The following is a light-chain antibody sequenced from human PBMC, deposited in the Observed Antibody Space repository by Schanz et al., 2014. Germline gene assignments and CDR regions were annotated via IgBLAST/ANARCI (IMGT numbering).Light chain of an antibody. CDR3: AAWDDSLNGGV. CDR2: TNK. Sequence: QSVLTQPPSASGTPGRGVTISCSGTSSNIGSNPINWYQQLPGTAPKLLIYTNKERPAGVPDRFSGSKSGTSASLAISGLHFDDEADYYCAAWDDSLNGGVFGGGTKLTVL. V-gene: IGLV1-44*01. CDR1: SSNIGSNP. J-gene: IGLJ3*02.